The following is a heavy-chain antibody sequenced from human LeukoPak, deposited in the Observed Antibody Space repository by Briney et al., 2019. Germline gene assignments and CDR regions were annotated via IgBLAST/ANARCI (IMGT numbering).Heavy chain of an antibody. V-gene: IGHV3-23*01. Sequence: GGSLRLSCAASGFTFSSYAMSWVRQAPGKGLEWVSSFSGGSGNTYYADSVKGRFTTSRDNSQNTLYLQMSSLRAEDTAIYYCAKDQHIYGSSPFDFWGQGTLVTVSS. CDR2: FSGGSGNT. J-gene: IGHJ4*02. CDR3: AKDQHIYGSSPFDF. CDR1: GFTFSSYA. D-gene: IGHD3-10*01.